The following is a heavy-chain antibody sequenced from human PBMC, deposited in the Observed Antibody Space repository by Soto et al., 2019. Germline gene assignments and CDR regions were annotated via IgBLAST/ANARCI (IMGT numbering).Heavy chain of an antibody. CDR1: GFTFSSYA. J-gene: IGHJ3*02. Sequence: PGGSLRLSCAASGFTFSSYAMSWVRQAPGKGLEWVSAISGSGGSTYYADSVKGRFTISRDDSKNTLYLQMNSLRAEDTAVYYCAKDTDDGDSPGRYDEFDIWGQGTMVNVAS. D-gene: IGHD4-17*01. CDR3: AKDTDDGDSPGRYDEFDI. V-gene: IGHV3-23*01. CDR2: ISGSGGST.